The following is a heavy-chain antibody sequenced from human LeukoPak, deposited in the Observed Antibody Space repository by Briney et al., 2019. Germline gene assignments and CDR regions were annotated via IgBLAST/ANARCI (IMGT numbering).Heavy chain of an antibody. J-gene: IGHJ4*02. V-gene: IGHV3-48*03. CDR3: ARDLRIVSGSYLDC. CDR1: GFTSSSYE. D-gene: IGHD1-26*01. CDR2: ISSSGSTI. Sequence: PGGSLRLSCAPSGFTSSSYEMNWVRQAPGKGLEWVSYISSSGSTIYYADSVKGRFISSRDNTKNSLYLQMNSLRAEDTAIYYCARDLRIVSGSYLDCWGQGTLVTVSS.